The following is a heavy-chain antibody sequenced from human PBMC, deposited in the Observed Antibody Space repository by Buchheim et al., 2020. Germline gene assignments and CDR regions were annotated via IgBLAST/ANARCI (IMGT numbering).Heavy chain of an antibody. CDR1: GFTFSNYG. D-gene: IGHD3-22*01. CDR3: AREVSSGYSLFHY. V-gene: IGHV3-33*01. J-gene: IGHJ4*02. CDR2: ICFNGSTN. Sequence: QVQLVESGGGLVQPGGSLRLSCAASGFTFSNYGMHWVRQAPGKGLEGVSVICFNGSTNYYADSVKGRFTISRDNSKTPLYLQMTNRRAEYTAVYYCAREVSSGYSLFHYWGQGTL.